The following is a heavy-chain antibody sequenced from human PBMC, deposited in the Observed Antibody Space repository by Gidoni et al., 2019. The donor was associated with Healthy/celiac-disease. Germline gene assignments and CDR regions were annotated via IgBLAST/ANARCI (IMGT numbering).Heavy chain of an antibody. Sequence: QVQLVESGCGLVQPGWSLSLSCAASGFTFSNYAMPWVRQAPGKGREWVAVISYDASNKYYADTVKSRFTISRDKSKNTLYLQMNSRRAEDTAVYYCGRVGDESSGPPDDWGQGTLVTVSS. J-gene: IGHJ4*02. CDR3: GRVGDESSGPPDD. CDR1: GFTFSNYA. CDR2: ISYDASNK. V-gene: IGHV3-30*04. D-gene: IGHD3-22*01.